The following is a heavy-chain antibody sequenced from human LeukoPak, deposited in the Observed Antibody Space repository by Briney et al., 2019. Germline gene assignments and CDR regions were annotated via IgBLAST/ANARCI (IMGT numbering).Heavy chain of an antibody. D-gene: IGHD6-6*01. CDR1: GGSISSGRYY. V-gene: IGHV4-61*02. J-gene: IGHJ5*02. CDR3: ARSSLEARPIAARANCFDP. CDR2: IYTSGNT. Sequence: PSETLSLTCTVSGGSISSGRYYWSWIRQPAGKGLEWIGRIYTSGNTNYNPSLKSRVTISVDTSKSQFSLKRSSVTAADTAVYYCARSSLEARPIAARANCFDPWGQGTLVTVSS.